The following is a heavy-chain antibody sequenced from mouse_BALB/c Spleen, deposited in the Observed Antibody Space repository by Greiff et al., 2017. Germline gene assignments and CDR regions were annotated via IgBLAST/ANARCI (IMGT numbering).Heavy chain of an antibody. CDR1: GYTFTDYN. J-gene: IGHJ4*01. D-gene: IGHD2-3*01. V-gene: IGHV1S29*02. CDR2: IYPYNGGT. CDR3: ARDDGYYYYAMDY. Sequence: EVKLMESGPELVKPGASVKISCKASGYTFTDYNMHWVKQSHGKSLEWIGYIYPYNGGTGYNQKFRSKATLTVDNSSSTAYMELRSLTSEDSAVYYCARDDGYYYYAMDYWGQGTSVTVSS.